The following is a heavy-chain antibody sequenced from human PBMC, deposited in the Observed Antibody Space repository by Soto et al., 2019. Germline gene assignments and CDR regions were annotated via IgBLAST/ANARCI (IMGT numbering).Heavy chain of an antibody. CDR3: AKARYSGYDVDYFDQ. J-gene: IGHJ4*02. V-gene: IGHV1-3*01. CDR2: INAGNGNT. D-gene: IGHD5-12*01. Sequence: ASVKVSCKASGYTFTSYAIHWVRQAPGQRLEWMGWINAGNGNTKYSQKFQGRVTITRDTSASTAYMELSSLRSEDTAVYYCAKARYSGYDVDYFDQWGQGTLVTVSS. CDR1: GYTFTSYA.